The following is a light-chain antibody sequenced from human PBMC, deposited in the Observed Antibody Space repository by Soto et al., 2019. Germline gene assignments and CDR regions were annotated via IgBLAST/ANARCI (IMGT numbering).Light chain of an antibody. CDR2: DAS. V-gene: IGKV3-11*01. CDR3: QQRSNWPRT. J-gene: IGKJ1*01. Sequence: EIVLTQSPATLSLSPGERATLSCRASQSVSSYLAWYQQKPGQAPRLLIYDASNRATGIPARFSGSGSGTDVTLTISSLEPEDFAVYYCQQRSNWPRTFGQGTKVEIK. CDR1: QSVSSY.